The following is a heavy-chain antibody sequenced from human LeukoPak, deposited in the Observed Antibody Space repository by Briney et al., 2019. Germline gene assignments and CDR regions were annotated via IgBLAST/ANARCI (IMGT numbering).Heavy chain of an antibody. J-gene: IGHJ6*03. D-gene: IGHD1-1*01. Sequence: GGSLRLSCAASGFTFSSYSMNWVRQAPGKGLEWVSSISSSSSYIYYADSVKGRFTISRDNAKNSLYLQMNSLRAEDTAVYYCARDEPTWKYYYYYYYMDVWGKGTTVTVSS. CDR3: ARDEPTWKYYYYYYYMDV. CDR2: ISSSSSYI. V-gene: IGHV3-21*01. CDR1: GFTFSSYS.